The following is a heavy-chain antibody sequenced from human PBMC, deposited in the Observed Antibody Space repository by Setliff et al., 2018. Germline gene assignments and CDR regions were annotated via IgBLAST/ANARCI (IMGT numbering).Heavy chain of an antibody. V-gene: IGHV4-39*07. J-gene: IGHJ2*01. CDR3: ARTSSGRYFDL. CDR1: GGGGSFSAYY. Sequence: SETLSLPCGVSGGGGSFSAYYWSWNRQPPGKGLEWIGSIYYSGSTYYSPSLKSRVTMSVDTSKNQFSLNLYSVTAADTAVYYGARTSSGRYFDLWGRGTLVTVSS. CDR2: IYYSGST.